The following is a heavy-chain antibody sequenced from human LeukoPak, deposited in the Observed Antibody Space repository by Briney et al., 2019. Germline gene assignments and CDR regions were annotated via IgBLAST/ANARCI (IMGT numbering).Heavy chain of an antibody. CDR1: GYTFTGYY. CDR3: ARDPLAGRIGYSSGWYVFNYFDY. V-gene: IGHV1-2*02. J-gene: IGHJ4*02. D-gene: IGHD6-19*01. Sequence: ASVKVSCKASGYTFTGYYMHWVRQASGQGLEWMRWINPNSGGTNYAQKFQGRVTMTRDTSISTAYMELSRLRSDDTAVYYCARDPLAGRIGYSSGWYVFNYFDYWGQGTLVTVSS. CDR2: INPNSGGT.